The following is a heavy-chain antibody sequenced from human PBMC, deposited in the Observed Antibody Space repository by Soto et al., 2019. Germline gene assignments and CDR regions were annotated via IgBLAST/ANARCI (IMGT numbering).Heavy chain of an antibody. J-gene: IGHJ4*02. CDR1: GFTFSSYT. Sequence: EVQLLESGGGLVQPGGSLRLSCAASGFTFSSYTMNWVRQAPGKGLEWVSGINSGGRTHYADSVKGRFTISRDDSKNTLYLQIISLRAEDTAVYYCAKDLRPDGVWDFDYWGQGTLVTVSS. CDR2: INSGGRT. CDR3: AKDLRPDGVWDFDY. V-gene: IGHV3-23*01. D-gene: IGHD4-17*01.